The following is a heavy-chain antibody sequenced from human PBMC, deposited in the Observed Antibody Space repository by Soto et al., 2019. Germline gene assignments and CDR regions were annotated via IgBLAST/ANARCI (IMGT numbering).Heavy chain of an antibody. CDR3: ARDWGYYYYYGMDV. CDR2: ISSSSSYI. CDR1: GFTFSSYS. D-gene: IGHD3-16*01. Sequence: EVQLVESGGGLVKPGGSLRLSCAASGFTFSSYSMNWVRQAPGKGLEWVSSISSSSSYIYYADSVQGRFTISRDNAKNSLYLQMNSLRAEDTAVYYCARDWGYYYYYGMDVWGQGPTVTVSS. J-gene: IGHJ6*02. V-gene: IGHV3-21*01.